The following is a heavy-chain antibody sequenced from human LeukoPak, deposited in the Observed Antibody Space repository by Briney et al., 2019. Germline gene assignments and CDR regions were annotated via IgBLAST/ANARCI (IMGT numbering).Heavy chain of an antibody. J-gene: IGHJ4*02. D-gene: IGHD6-13*01. Sequence: ASVKVSCKASGYTFTSYGISWVRQAPGQGLEWMGWISAYNGNTNYAQKLQGRVTMTTDTSTSTAYMELRSLRSDDTAVYYCATTVGQQLAGGDFDYWGQGTLVTVSS. CDR3: ATTVGQQLAGGDFDY. CDR1: GYTFTSYG. CDR2: ISAYNGNT. V-gene: IGHV1-18*01.